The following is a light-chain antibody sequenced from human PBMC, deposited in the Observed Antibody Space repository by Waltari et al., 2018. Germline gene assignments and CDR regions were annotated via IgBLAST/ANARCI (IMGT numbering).Light chain of an antibody. CDR2: AVT. Sequence: QSALTQPASVSGSPGQSINISCTGTSSDVGGYTYVYWYQKHPGKAPKLMIYAVTHRTSGVSKRFSGSKSVNTSSLTISGLQAEDKAEYNCSSYPSSTNWVFGGGTKLTVL. CDR1: SSDVGGYTY. V-gene: IGLV2-14*03. CDR3: SSYPSSTNWV. J-gene: IGLJ3*02.